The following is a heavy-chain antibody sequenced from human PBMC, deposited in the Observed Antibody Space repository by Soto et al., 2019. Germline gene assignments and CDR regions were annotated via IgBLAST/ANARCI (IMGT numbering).Heavy chain of an antibody. CDR2: ISRTSSYI. CDR3: ARDNDANPQAYYFDY. CDR1: GFTFSSHS. V-gene: IGHV3-21*01. J-gene: IGHJ4*02. Sequence: EVQLVESGGGLVKPGGSVRLSCATSGFTFSSHSMNWVRQAPGKGLEWVSSISRTSSYIKYADSVKGRFTVSRDSAKNSLYLQMNSLRAEDTAVYYCARDNDANPQAYYFDYWGQGTMVTVSS. D-gene: IGHD3-10*01.